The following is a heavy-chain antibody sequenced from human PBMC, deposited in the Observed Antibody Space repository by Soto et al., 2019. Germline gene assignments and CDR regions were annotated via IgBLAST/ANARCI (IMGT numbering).Heavy chain of an antibody. Sequence: QVQLQESGPGLVKPSETLSLTCTVSGGSISSYYWSWIRQPPGKGLEWIGYIYYSGSTNYNHSLKSRVTISVDTSKNQFSLKLSYVTDADTAVYYCAFAYDGSGSDDDAFDIWGQGTMVTVSS. CDR1: GGSISSYY. V-gene: IGHV4-59*08. D-gene: IGHD3-10*01. CDR3: AFAYDGSGSDDDAFDI. CDR2: IYYSGST. J-gene: IGHJ3*02.